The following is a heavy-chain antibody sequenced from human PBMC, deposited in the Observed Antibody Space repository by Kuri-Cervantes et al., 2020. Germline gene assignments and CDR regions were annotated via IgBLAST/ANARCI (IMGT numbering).Heavy chain of an antibody. CDR1: GFTSSSYA. CDR2: ISYDGSNK. D-gene: IGHD6-19*01. V-gene: IGHV3-30*04. CDR3: ARDTSGPGY. J-gene: IGHJ4*02. Sequence: GESLKISCAASGFTSSSYAMHWVRQAPGKGLEWVAVISYDGSNKYYADSVKGRFTISRDNAKNSLYLQMNSLRAEDTAVYYCARDTSGPGYWGQGTLVTGSS.